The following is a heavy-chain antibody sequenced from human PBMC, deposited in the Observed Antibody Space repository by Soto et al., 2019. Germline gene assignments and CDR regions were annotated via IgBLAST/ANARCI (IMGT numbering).Heavy chain of an antibody. CDR3: ARSWGGAATLGYYCGMDV. V-gene: IGHV1-69*13. Sequence: SVKVSCKASGGTFSSYAISWVRQAPGQGLEWMGGIIPIFGTANYAQKFQGRVTITADESTSTAYMELSSLRSEDTAVYYCARSWGGAATLGYYCGMDVWGQGTLVTVSS. D-gene: IGHD2-15*01. CDR1: GGTFSSYA. CDR2: IIPIFGTA. J-gene: IGHJ6*02.